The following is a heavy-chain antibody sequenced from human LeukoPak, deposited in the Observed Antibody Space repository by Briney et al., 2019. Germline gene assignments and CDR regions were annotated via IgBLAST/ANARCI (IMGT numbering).Heavy chain of an antibody. D-gene: IGHD6-13*01. CDR2: IYYSGST. J-gene: IGHJ4*02. CDR3: ARGRIAAAGTLY. V-gene: IGHV4-39*07. Sequence: SETLSLTCTVSGGSISDSSYYWGWIRQPPGKGLEWIGSIYYSGSTYYNPSLKSRVTISVDTSKSQFSLKLTSVTAADTAVYYCARGRIAAAGTLYWGQGTLVTVSS. CDR1: GGSISDSSYY.